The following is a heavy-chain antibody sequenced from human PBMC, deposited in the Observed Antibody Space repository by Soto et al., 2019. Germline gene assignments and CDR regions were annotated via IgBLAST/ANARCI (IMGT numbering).Heavy chain of an antibody. CDR1: DFSVTNAW. J-gene: IGHJ5*02. Sequence: EVQLVESGGGLVKPGGSLRLSCAASDFSVTNAWMSWVRQAPGKGLEWVGRIKSNSDGGTTDYAAPVKGRFTISRDDSNNTLYLQMNSLKTEDTAVYYCTTYLYCSSTSCYPENWFDPWGQGTLVTVSS. CDR3: TTYLYCSSTSCYPENWFDP. D-gene: IGHD2-2*01. CDR2: IKSNSDGGTT. V-gene: IGHV3-15*01.